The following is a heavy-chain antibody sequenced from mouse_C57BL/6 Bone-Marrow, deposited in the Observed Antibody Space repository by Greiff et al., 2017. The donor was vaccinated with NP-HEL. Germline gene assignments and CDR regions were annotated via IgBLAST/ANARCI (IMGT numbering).Heavy chain of an antibody. Sequence: VHVKQSGAELVRPGASVKLSCTASGFNIKDDYMHWVKQRPEQGLEWIGWIDPENSDTEYASKFQGKATITADTSSNPAYLQLSSLTSEDTAVYYCTTLHITTVVAPFDYWGQGTTLTVSS. J-gene: IGHJ2*01. D-gene: IGHD1-1*01. CDR1: GFNIKDDY. CDR2: IDPENSDT. V-gene: IGHV14-4*01. CDR3: TTLHITTVVAPFDY.